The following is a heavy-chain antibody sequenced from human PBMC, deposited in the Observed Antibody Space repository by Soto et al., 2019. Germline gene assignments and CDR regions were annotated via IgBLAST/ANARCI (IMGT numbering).Heavy chain of an antibody. CDR3: ARARGYCSSTSCYYYYYYGMDV. CDR1: GGSISSSNW. V-gene: IGHV4-4*02. J-gene: IGHJ6*02. Sequence: SETLSLTCAVSGGSISSSNWWSWVRQSPGKGLEWIGEIYHSGSTNYNPSLKSRVTISVDKSKNQFSLKLSSVTAADTAVYYCARARGYCSSTSCYYYYYYGMDVWGQGTTVTVSS. D-gene: IGHD2-2*01. CDR2: IYHSGST.